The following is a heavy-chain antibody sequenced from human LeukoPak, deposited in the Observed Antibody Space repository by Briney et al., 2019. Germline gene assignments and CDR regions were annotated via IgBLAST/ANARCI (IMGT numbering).Heavy chain of an antibody. CDR1: GFTFSSYS. D-gene: IGHD6-19*01. CDR2: ISSSSSYI. J-gene: IGHJ4*02. V-gene: IGHV3-21*01. Sequence: GGSLRLSCAASGFTFSSYSMNWVRQAPGKGLEWVSSISSSSSYIYYADSVKGRFTISRDNSKSTLYLQMNSLRTEDTAVYYCAKVRWDNSGWYYLDSWGQGTLVTVSS. CDR3: AKVRWDNSGWYYLDS.